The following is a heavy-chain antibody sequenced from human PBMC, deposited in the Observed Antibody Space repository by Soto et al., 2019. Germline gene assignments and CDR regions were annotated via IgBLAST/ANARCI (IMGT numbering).Heavy chain of an antibody. CDR3: ARETRGATGPHFPLDYGMDV. D-gene: IGHD5-12*01. CDR2: INPSGGST. V-gene: IGHV1-46*01. CDR1: GYTFTSYY. J-gene: IGHJ6*02. Sequence: ASVKVSCKASGYTFTSYYMHWVRQAPGQGLEWMGIINPSGGSTSYAQKFQGRVTMTRDTSTSTVYMELSSLRSEDTAVYYCARETRGATGPHFPLDYGMDVWRQGTTVTVSS.